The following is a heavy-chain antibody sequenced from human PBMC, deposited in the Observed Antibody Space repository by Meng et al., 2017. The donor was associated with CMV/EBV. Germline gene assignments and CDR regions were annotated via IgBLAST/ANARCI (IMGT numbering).Heavy chain of an antibody. CDR3: ARDSRSRIVGATVGGFDY. CDR2: IYYSGST. V-gene: IGHV4-39*07. D-gene: IGHD1-26*01. J-gene: IGHJ4*02. CDR1: GGSISSSSYY. Sequence: LRGAGPGLVKPSESLSLTCTVSGGSISSSSYYWGWIRQPPGKGLEWIGSIYYSGSTYYNPSLKSRVTTSVDTSKNQFSLKLSSVTAADTAVYYCARDSRSRIVGATVGGFDYWGQGTLVTVSS.